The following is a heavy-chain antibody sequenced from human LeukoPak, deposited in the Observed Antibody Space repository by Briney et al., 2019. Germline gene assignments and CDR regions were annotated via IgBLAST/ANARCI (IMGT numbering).Heavy chain of an antibody. CDR1: GFTFSSYG. CDR2: IRYDGSNK. D-gene: IGHD3-22*01. Sequence: PGGSLRLSCAASGFTFSSYGMHWVRQAPGKGLEWVAFIRYDGSNKYYADSVKGRFTISRDNAKNSLYLQMNSLRAEDTAVYYCARGKYYDSSGYQRAEYFQHWGQGTLVTVSS. J-gene: IGHJ1*01. CDR3: ARGKYYDSSGYQRAEYFQH. V-gene: IGHV3-30*02.